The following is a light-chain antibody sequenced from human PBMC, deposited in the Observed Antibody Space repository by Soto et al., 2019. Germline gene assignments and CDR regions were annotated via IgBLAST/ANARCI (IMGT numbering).Light chain of an antibody. CDR1: QSISRY. CDR3: QQSYIAPRT. V-gene: IGKV1-39*01. Sequence: DIHMTQSPSSLSASVGDRVTITCRASQSISRYLNWYQHIPGKAPKLLIYAASTLQSGVPSTFSGTGSVTGFTLATSSLQPEDFATYYCQQSYIAPRTVGCGTKVDIK. J-gene: IGKJ4*02. CDR2: AAS.